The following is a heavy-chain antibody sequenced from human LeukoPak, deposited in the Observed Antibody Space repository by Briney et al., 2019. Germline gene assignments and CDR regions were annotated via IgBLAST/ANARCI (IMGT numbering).Heavy chain of an antibody. J-gene: IGHJ3*02. CDR3: AKDYDFWSGSQSDAFDI. Sequence: GGSLRLSCAASGFTFSSYGMHWVRQAPGKGLEWVAFIRYDGSNKYYADSVKGRFTISRDNSKNTLYLQMNSLRAEDTAVYYCAKDYDFWSGSQSDAFDIWGQGTMVTVSS. V-gene: IGHV3-30*02. CDR2: IRYDGSNK. D-gene: IGHD3-3*01. CDR1: GFTFSSYG.